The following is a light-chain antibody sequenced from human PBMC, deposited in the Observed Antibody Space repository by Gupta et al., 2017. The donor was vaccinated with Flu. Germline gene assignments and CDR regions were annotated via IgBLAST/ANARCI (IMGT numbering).Light chain of an antibody. CDR3: IADTSSSTWV. V-gene: IGLV2-14*01. CDR2: EVS. J-gene: IGLJ3*02. Sequence: SITISCTGTSSDVGGYNYVSWYQQHPGKAHKLMIYEVSKRPSGVSTRFSGSKSGNTASLTISGRQAEDEADYYGIADTSSSTWVFGGGTKLTVL. CDR1: SSDVGGYNY.